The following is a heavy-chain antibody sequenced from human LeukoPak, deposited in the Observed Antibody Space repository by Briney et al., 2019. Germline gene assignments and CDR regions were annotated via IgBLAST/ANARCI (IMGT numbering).Heavy chain of an antibody. CDR2: INHSGST. D-gene: IGHD6-19*01. CDR3: ASVAVAGTMDV. Sequence: MASETLSLTCAVYGGSFSGYYWSWIRQPPGKGLEWIGEINHSGSTNYNPSLKSRVTISVDTSKNQFSLKLSSVTAADTAVYYCASVAVAGTMDVWGKGTTVTISS. J-gene: IGHJ6*03. V-gene: IGHV4-34*01. CDR1: GGSFSGYY.